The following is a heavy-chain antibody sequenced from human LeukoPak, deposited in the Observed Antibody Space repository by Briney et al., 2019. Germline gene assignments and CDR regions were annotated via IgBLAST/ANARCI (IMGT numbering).Heavy chain of an antibody. V-gene: IGHV1-69*06. J-gene: IGHJ4*02. CDR1: GGTFVNYP. CDR3: ARDWGYCSGGSCYSPFDY. D-gene: IGHD2-15*01. Sequence: SVKVSCKTSGGTFVNYPISWVRQAPGQGLEWMGGIMPIFGTANYAQKFQGRVTITADKSTSTAYMELSSLRSEDTAVYYCARDWGYCSGGSCYSPFDYWGQGTLVTVSS. CDR2: IMPIFGTA.